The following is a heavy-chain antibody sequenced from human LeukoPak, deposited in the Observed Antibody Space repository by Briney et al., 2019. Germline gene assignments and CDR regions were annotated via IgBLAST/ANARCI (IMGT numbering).Heavy chain of an antibody. Sequence: GGSLRLSCAAFDFTFSNYAMSWVRQSPGKGLEWVSGTSGSGGSRYYPDSVKGRFTISRDNSKNTLSLEMNSLRAEDTAVYYCARELSTPGLSSNYYMDVWGKGTTVTVSS. D-gene: IGHD5/OR15-5a*01. CDR2: TSGSGGSR. CDR3: ARELSTPGLSSNYYMDV. V-gene: IGHV3-23*01. J-gene: IGHJ6*03. CDR1: DFTFSNYA.